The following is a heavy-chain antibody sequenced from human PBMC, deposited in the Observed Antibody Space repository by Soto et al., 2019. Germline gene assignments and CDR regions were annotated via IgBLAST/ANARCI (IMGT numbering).Heavy chain of an antibody. Sequence: QVQLEQSGAEVKRPGSSVKVSCKTSGGNFNTYPISWVRQAPGHRLEWMGKIIPIFGTPDYAQKFQGRVTINADESTTTVYMELRSLKSDDSAVYYCAIDSRLWGSTGWKREKLFDIWGQGTMVTVSS. J-gene: IGHJ3*02. CDR1: GGNFNTYP. CDR2: IIPIFGTP. CDR3: AIDSRLWGSTGWKREKLFDI. D-gene: IGHD3-16*01. V-gene: IGHV1-69*18.